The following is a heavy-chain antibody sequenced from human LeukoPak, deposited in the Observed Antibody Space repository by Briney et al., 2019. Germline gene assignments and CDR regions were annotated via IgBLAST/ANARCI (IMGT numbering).Heavy chain of an antibody. CDR2: MYYSGNT. J-gene: IGHJ4*02. V-gene: IGHV4-59*08. D-gene: IGHD3-22*01. CDR3: ARQNYDSSGYPPYFDY. Sequence: SETLSLTCTVSVDSISGYYWSWIRQPPGKGLEWIGYMYYSGNTNYNPSLKSRVTISVDTSNNQFSLKLSSVTAADTAVYYCARQNYDSSGYPPYFDYWGQGTLVTVSS. CDR1: VDSISGYY.